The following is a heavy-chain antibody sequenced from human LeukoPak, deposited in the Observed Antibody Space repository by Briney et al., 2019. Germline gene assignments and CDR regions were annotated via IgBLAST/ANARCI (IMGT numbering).Heavy chain of an antibody. CDR3: AREGLTYYYDSSGYSDEPLFDY. V-gene: IGHV1-69*05. CDR2: IIPIFGTA. Sequence: GASVKVSCKASGGTFSSYAISWVRQAPGQGLEWMGGIIPIFGTANYAQKFQGRVTITTDESASTDYMELSSLRSEDTAVYYCAREGLTYYYDSSGYSDEPLFDYWGQGTLVTVSS. D-gene: IGHD3-22*01. J-gene: IGHJ4*02. CDR1: GGTFSSYA.